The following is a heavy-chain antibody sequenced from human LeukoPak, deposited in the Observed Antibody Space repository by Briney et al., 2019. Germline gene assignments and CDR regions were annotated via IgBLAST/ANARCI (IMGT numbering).Heavy chain of an antibody. V-gene: IGHV3-7*01. J-gene: IGHJ1*01. CDR1: GFSFSQYY. Sequence: GVSLRLSCAVSGFSFSQYYMGWVRQAPGKGLEWVAIIESNGSDRKYVDSVKGRFTISRDNAKNSLYLQMSSLTAEDTAIYYCAFLVREPLHWGRGTLVTVSS. D-gene: IGHD3-10*01. CDR2: IESNGSDR. CDR3: AFLVREPLH.